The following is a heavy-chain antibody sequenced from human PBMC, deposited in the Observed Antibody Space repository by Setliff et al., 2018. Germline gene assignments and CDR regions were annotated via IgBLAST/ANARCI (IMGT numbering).Heavy chain of an antibody. D-gene: IGHD2-2*01. CDR2: INPNSGGT. Sequence: ASVKVSCKASGYTFTGYYIHWVRQAPGQGLEYMGWINPNSGGTNYAPKFQGRVTMTRDTSISTVYMEVSRLRSDDTAVYFCARFGGSCSSSSCYASDLWGQGTMVTVSS. CDR3: ARFGGSCSSSSCYASDL. J-gene: IGHJ3*01. CDR1: GYTFTGYY. V-gene: IGHV1-2*02.